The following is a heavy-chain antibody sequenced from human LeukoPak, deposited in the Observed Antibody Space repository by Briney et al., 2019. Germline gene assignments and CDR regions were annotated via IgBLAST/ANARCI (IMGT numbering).Heavy chain of an antibody. V-gene: IGHV3-15*01. D-gene: IGHD3-16*02. CDR2: IKSKTDGGTT. CDR3: TTGLHDYVWGSYRYTGAGDGAFDI. Sequence: PGGSLRLSCAASGFTFSNAWMSWVRQAPGKGLEWVGRIKSKTDGGTTDYAAPVKGRFTISRDDSKNTLYLQMNSLKTEDTAVYYCTTGLHDYVWGSYRYTGAGDGAFDIWGQGTMVTVSS. J-gene: IGHJ3*02. CDR1: GFTFSNAW.